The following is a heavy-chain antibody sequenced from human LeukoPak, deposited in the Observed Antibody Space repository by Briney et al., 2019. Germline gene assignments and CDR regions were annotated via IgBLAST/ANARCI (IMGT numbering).Heavy chain of an antibody. CDR1: GYTFTSYD. CDR2: MNPNSGNT. V-gene: IGHV1-8*01. D-gene: IGHD1-26*01. Sequence: GASVKVSCKASGYTFTSYDIDWVRQATGQGLEWMGWMNPNSGNTGYAQKFQGRVTMTRNTSISTAYMELSSLRSEDTAVYYCARRSLRASYAFDIWGQGTMVTVSS. J-gene: IGHJ3*02. CDR3: ARRSLRASYAFDI.